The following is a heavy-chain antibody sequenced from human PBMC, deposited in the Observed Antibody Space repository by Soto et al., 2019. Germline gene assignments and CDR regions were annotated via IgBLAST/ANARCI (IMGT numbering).Heavy chain of an antibody. V-gene: IGHV4-59*08. CDR1: GGSISSYY. Sequence: SETLSLTCTVPGGSISSYYWSWIRQPPGKGLEWIGYIYYSGSTNYNPSLKSRVTISVDTSKNQLSLKLSPVTAADTAVYYCARHSSSSIPFYYYYYMDVWGKGTTVTVSS. CDR2: IYYSGST. D-gene: IGHD6-6*01. CDR3: ARHSSSSIPFYYYYYMDV. J-gene: IGHJ6*03.